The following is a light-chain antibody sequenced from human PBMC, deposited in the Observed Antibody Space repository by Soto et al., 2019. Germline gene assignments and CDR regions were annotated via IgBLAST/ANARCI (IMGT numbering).Light chain of an antibody. J-gene: IGKJ5*01. V-gene: IGKV1-5*03. CDR3: QQYNSYSIP. CDR1: QSISSY. Sequence: DIQMTQSPSSLSASLGDRVTITCRASQSISSYLNWYQQKPGKAPKLLIHTASSLQSGVPSRFSGSGSGTEFTLTISSLQPDDFATDYCQQYNSYSIPFGQGTRLEI. CDR2: TAS.